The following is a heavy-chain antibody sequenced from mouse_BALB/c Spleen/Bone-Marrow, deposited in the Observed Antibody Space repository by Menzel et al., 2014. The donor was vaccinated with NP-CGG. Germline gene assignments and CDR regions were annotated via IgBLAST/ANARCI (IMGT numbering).Heavy chain of an antibody. J-gene: IGHJ4*01. V-gene: IGHV1S56*01. CDR2: IYPGNGSS. CDR3: ARAPSMEY. CDR1: GYTFTNYD. Sequence: QVQLKESGPELVKPGALVKISCKASGYTFTNYDINWVKQSPGQSLEWIGWIYPGNGSSKYNEKFKAKATLTADKSSSTAYMQLSSLTSENSAVYFCARAPSMEYWGQGTSVTVSS.